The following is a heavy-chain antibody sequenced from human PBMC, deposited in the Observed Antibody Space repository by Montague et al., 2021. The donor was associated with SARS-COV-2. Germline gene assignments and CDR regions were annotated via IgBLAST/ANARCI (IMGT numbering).Heavy chain of an antibody. V-gene: IGHV4-39*01. D-gene: IGHD3-16*01. CDR3: ARRESSFVWGD. J-gene: IGHJ4*02. CDR2: VDYSGNT. Sequence: SETLSLTCTVTGGPISGSSDYWGWIRQSPGKGLEWIASVDYSGNTYYSPSLKSRLTISVDTSKNQFSLKLNSVTAADTASYYCARRESSFVWGDWGQGTLVPVSS. CDR1: GGPISGSSDY.